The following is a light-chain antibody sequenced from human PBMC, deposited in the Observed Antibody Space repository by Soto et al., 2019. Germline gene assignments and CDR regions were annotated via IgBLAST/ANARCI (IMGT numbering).Light chain of an antibody. CDR2: EVS. J-gene: IGLJ1*01. CDR1: SSDIGGYDF. Sequence: QSALTQPASVSGSPGQSLTISCTGTSSDIGGYDFVSWYRQQPGKAPKLLIYEVSHRPSGVSSRFSASKSGNTASLTISGLQDEDEGDYYWSSYNISSTTVFGTGTKVTVL. V-gene: IGLV2-14*01. CDR3: SSYNISSTTV.